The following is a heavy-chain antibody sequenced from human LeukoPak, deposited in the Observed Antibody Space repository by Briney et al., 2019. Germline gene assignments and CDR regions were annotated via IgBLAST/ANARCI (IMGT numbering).Heavy chain of an antibody. CDR3: ARAEYSSYPFDY. CDR2: MYTSGNT. D-gene: IGHD6-6*01. J-gene: IGHJ4*02. CDR1: GGSISSGGYY. Sequence: SETLSLTRTVSGGSISSGGYYWSWIRQPAGKGLEWIGRMYTSGNTNYNPSLKSRATISVDTSKNQFSLKLSSVTAADTAVYYCARAEYSSYPFDYWGQGTLVTVSS. V-gene: IGHV4-61*02.